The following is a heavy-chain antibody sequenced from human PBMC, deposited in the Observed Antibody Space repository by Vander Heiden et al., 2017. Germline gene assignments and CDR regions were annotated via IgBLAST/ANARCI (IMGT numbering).Heavy chain of an antibody. CDR2: VKSKTDGETT. CDR3: RGGRY. D-gene: IGHD1-26*01. Sequence: EVQRVGSGGGLVEPGGSFGPPCAASGFTFTNAWMNWVRQAPGKGLEWVGRVKSKTDGETTDYAAPVKGRFTISRDDSKNTLYLQMNSLKTEDTAVYYCRGGRYWGQGTLVTVSS. J-gene: IGHJ4*02. CDR1: GFTFTNAW. V-gene: IGHV3-15*07.